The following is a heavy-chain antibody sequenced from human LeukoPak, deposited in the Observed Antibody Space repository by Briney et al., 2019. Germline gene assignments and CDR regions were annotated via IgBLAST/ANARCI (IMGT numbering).Heavy chain of an antibody. J-gene: IGHJ3*02. CDR2: INPSGGST. CDR3: ARIPYYYDSSGNDAFDI. V-gene: IGHV1-46*01. CDR1: GYTFTSYY. Sequence: ASVKVSCKASGYTFTSYYMHWVRQAPGQGLEWMGIINPSGGSTSYAQKFQGRVTMTRDTSTSTVYMELSSLRSEDTAVYYCARIPYYYDSSGNDAFDIWGQGTMVTVS. D-gene: IGHD3-22*01.